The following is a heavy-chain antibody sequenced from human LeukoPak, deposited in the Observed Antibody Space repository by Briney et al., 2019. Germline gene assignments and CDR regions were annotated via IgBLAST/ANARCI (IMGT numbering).Heavy chain of an antibody. CDR1: GGSISSYY. V-gene: IGHV4-59*01. D-gene: IGHD3-16*02. Sequence: SETLSLTCTVSGGSISSYYWSWTRQPPGKGLEWIGYIYYSGSTNYNPSLKSRVTISVDTSKNQFSLKLSSVTAADTAVYYCARDALDYVWGSYRGLDYWGQGTLVTVSS. CDR3: ARDALDYVWGSYRGLDY. J-gene: IGHJ4*02. CDR2: IYYSGST.